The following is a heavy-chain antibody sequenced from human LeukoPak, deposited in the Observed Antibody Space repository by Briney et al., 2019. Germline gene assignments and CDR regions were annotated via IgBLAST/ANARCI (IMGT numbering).Heavy chain of an antibody. Sequence: GGSLRLSCAASGFTFSNYAMNWVRQAPGKGLEWVSTFSGCGGNTYYADSVKGRFTISRDDSKNTLYLQVDSLRAEDTAVYYCARDLGIAARPVFDQWGQGTLVTVSS. CDR1: GFTFSNYA. D-gene: IGHD6-6*01. V-gene: IGHV3-23*01. CDR3: ARDLGIAARPVFDQ. CDR2: FSGCGGNT. J-gene: IGHJ4*02.